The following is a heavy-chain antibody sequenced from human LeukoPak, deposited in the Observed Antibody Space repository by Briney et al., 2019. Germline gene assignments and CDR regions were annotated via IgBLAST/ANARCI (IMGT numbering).Heavy chain of an antibody. CDR3: ARGGTLYGSGSYYNLPLDY. V-gene: IGHV3-64*01. J-gene: IGHJ4*02. CDR2: ISSNGGST. Sequence: GGSLRLSCAASGFTFSSYAMHWVRQAPGKGLEYVSAISSNGGSTYYANSVKGRFTISRDNSKNTLYLQMGSLRAEDMAVYYCARGGTLYGSGSYYNLPLDYWGQGTLVTVSS. CDR1: GFTFSSYA. D-gene: IGHD3-10*01.